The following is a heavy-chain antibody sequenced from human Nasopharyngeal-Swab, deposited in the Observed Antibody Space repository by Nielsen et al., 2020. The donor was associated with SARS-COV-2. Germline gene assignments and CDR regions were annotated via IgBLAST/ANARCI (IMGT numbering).Heavy chain of an antibody. CDR2: ISSSSSYI. J-gene: IGHJ4*02. D-gene: IGHD5-18*01. Sequence: QAPGRGREWVSSISSSSSYIYYADSVKGRFTISRDNAKNSLYLQMNSMRAEDTAVYYCARDHPHTAIDYWGQGTLVTVSS. V-gene: IGHV3-21*01. CDR3: ARDHPHTAIDY.